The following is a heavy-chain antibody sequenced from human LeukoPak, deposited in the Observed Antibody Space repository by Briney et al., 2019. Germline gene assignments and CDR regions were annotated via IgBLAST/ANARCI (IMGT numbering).Heavy chain of an antibody. CDR1: GGSFSGYY. Sequence: SETLSLTCAVYGGSFSGYYWSWIRQPPGKGLEWIGEINHSGSTNYNPSLKSRVTISVDTSKNQFSLKLSSVTAADTAVYYCARGTSIDYWGQGTLVTVSS. J-gene: IGHJ4*02. CDR2: INHSGST. CDR3: ARGTSIDY. V-gene: IGHV4-34*01.